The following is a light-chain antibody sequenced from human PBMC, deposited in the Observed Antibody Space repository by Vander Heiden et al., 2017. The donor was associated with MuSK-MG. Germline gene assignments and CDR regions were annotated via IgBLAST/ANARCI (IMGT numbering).Light chain of an antibody. V-gene: IGKV3-20*01. J-gene: IGKJ2*01. CDR2: GAS. CDR1: QSVSGRY. CDR3: QQDGSSPPYT. Sequence: ETVLTQSPGTLSLSPGERATLSCRASQSVSGRYLAWYQQKPGQAPRLLIYGASSRATGIPDRFSGSGYGTDFTLTISRREPEDFGVYYCQQDGSSPPYTFGQGTKLEIK.